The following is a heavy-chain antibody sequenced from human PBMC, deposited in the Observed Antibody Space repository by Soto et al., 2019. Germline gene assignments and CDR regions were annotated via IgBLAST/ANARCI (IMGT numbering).Heavy chain of an antibody. J-gene: IGHJ6*02. D-gene: IGHD4-17*01. CDR1: GFSLSSSGAG. CDR3: SHLDLRGFSDYTHGLDV. CDR2: IYWNDEI. Sequence: QVTVKESGPTLAKPTQTLTLTCSFTGFSLSSSGAGVGWFRQSPGKALEWLALIYWNDEIRYSPSLASRLTITKDTSKDQVVLTLTNLGPVDTATYYCSHLDLRGFSDYTHGLDVWGQGTTVTVSS. V-gene: IGHV2-5*01.